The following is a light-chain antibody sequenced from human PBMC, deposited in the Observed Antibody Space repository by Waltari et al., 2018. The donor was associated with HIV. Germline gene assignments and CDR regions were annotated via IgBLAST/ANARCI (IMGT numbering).Light chain of an antibody. Sequence: SYELTQPPSMSASPGQTARITGSEHRLGEKSTSWYQHRSGQLALLCSYHEVNRPAGIPERLPGSNSGIRAPLTITGIQVLDGGDYYCQAWDSNTFGVFGEGTKLTVV. V-gene: IGLV3-1*01. CDR2: HEV. CDR1: RLGEKS. CDR3: QAWDSNTFGV. J-gene: IGLJ3*02.